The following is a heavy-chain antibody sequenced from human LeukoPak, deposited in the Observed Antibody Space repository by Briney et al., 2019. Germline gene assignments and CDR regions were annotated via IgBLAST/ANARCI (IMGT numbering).Heavy chain of an antibody. Sequence: SETLSLTCSVSGGSISSYYWSWIRRPPGKGLEWIGYIYYSGSINYNPSLKSRVTISVDTSKNQLSLKLSSVTAADTAVYYCVVGHNYFDYWGQGTLVTVSS. CDR1: GGSISSYY. CDR3: VVGHNYFDY. D-gene: IGHD2-15*01. CDR2: IYYSGSI. V-gene: IGHV4-59*01. J-gene: IGHJ4*02.